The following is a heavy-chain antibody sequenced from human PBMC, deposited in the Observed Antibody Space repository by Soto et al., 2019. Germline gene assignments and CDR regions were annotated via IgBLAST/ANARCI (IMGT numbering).Heavy chain of an antibody. CDR1: GLTFSDRY. V-gene: IGHV3-72*01. CDR2: IRKKTNSYTT. J-gene: IGHJ4*02. Sequence: EVQLVESGGGLVQPGGSLRLSCAASGLTFSDRYMDWVRQAPGKGLEWVGRIRKKTNSYTTEYAASVKGRFIISRDDSTTSLELQMSSLKTEDPAVYYCTTVTTVDYYFDYWGQGTLVTVSS. D-gene: IGHD4-17*01. CDR3: TTVTTVDYYFDY.